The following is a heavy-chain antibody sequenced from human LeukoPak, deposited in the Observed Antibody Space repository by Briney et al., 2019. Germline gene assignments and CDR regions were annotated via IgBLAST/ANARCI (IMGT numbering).Heavy chain of an antibody. V-gene: IGHV4-38-2*02. D-gene: IGHD6-13*01. Sequence: LETLSLSCIVSGYSISSGYYWGWIRQPPGKGLEWIGNIHHSGSTYYNPSLKSRVTTSVDTSKNQLSLKLSSVTAADTAVYYCARVAAGIGFFQHWGQGTLVTVSS. CDR2: IHHSGST. CDR3: ARVAAGIGFFQH. J-gene: IGHJ1*01. CDR1: GYSISSGYY.